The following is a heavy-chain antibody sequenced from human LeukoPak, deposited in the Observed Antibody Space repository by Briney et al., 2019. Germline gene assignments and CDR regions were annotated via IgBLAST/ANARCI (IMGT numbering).Heavy chain of an antibody. CDR3: AKDPSSLDYYDSSGPHGN. Sequence: PGGSLRLSCAASGFTFSSYAMSWVRQAPGKGLEWVSGISGSGGTTYYADSVKGRFTISRDNSKNTLYLQMNSLRAEDTAVYYCAKDPSSLDYYDSSGPHGNWGQGTLVTVSS. CDR1: GFTFSSYA. V-gene: IGHV3-23*01. J-gene: IGHJ4*02. CDR2: ISGSGGTT. D-gene: IGHD3-22*01.